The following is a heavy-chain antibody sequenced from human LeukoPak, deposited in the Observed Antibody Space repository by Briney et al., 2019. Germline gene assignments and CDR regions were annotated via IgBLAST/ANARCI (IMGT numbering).Heavy chain of an antibody. CDR3: AKDSGGSGSLDY. Sequence: GRSLRLSCAASGFTFDDYAMHWVRQAPGKGLEWVSGISWNSGSIGYADSVKGRFTISRDNAKNSLYLQMNSLRAEDTALYYCAKDSGGSGSLDYWGQGTLVTVSS. D-gene: IGHD3-10*01. CDR1: GFTFDDYA. CDR2: ISWNSGSI. J-gene: IGHJ4*02. V-gene: IGHV3-9*01.